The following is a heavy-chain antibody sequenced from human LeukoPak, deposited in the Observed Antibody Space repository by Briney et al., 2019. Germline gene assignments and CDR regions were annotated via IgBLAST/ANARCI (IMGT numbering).Heavy chain of an antibody. D-gene: IGHD2/OR15-2a*01. CDR3: VKARRGTTTSYFDY. CDR2: LSWNSGSI. Sequence: GRSLRLSCAASGFTFDDHGMHWVRLIPGKGLEWVSGLSWNSGSIGYADSVKGRFTVSRDNAKNSLYLQMDSLRIEDTALYYCVKARRGTTTSYFDYWGQGALVTVSS. V-gene: IGHV3-9*01. J-gene: IGHJ4*02. CDR1: GFTFDDHG.